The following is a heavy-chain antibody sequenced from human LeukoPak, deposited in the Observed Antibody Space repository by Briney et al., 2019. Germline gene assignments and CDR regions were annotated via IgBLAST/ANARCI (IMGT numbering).Heavy chain of an antibody. CDR2: IYYSGST. CDR1: GRSINRYY. D-gene: IGHD6-6*01. V-gene: IGHV4-59*07. Sequence: SDTLSLTCTVSGRSINRYYWSWIRQPPGKGLEWIEYIYYSGSTNYNPSLKSRVTISEDTSKKQFSLKLSSVTAADTAVYYCARGRKLDTYYYYYYMDVWGKGTTVTVSS. CDR3: ARGRKLDTYYYYYYMDV. J-gene: IGHJ6*03.